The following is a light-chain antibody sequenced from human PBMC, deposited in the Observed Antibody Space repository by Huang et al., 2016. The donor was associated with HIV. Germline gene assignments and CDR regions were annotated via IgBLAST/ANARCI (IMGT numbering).Light chain of an antibody. J-gene: IGKJ4*01. Sequence: IQMTQSPSSLSASTGDRVTISCRASQGISNFLDWFQQKPGKAPKLLIYAAATLQSGVPSRFSGSGSGTDFSLTISNLQSDDFASYFCQQYHTYPLVTFGGGTKVEIK. V-gene: IGKV1-8*01. CDR3: QQYHTYPLVT. CDR1: QGISNF. CDR2: AAA.